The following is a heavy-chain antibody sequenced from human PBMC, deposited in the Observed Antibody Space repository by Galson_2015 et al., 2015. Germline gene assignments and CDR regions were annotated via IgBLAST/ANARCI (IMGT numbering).Heavy chain of an antibody. V-gene: IGHV3-33*01. CDR1: GFTFSSYG. J-gene: IGHJ4*02. Sequence: SLRLSCAASGFTFSSYGMHWVRQAPGKGLEWVAVTWYDGSNKYYADSVKGRFTISRDNSKNTLYLQMNSLRAEDTAVYYCARDLRFRGGSYGFDYWGQGTLVTVSS. CDR2: TWYDGSNK. CDR3: ARDLRFRGGSYGFDY. D-gene: IGHD1-26*01.